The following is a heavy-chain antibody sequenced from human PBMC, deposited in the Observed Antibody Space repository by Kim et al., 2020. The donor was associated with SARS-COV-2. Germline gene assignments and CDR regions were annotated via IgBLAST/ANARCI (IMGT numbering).Heavy chain of an antibody. V-gene: IGHV3-53*01. CDR3: ARVDQWLVSGVIQPDGFDL. D-gene: IGHD6-19*01. Sequence: GGSLRLSCAASGFTVSSNYMSWVRQAPGKGLEWLSVIYTSGSTYYAGSVKGRFTISRDSAENTVYLQMNSLRVEDTAVYYCARVDQWLVSGVIQPDGFDLWGKGTVVTVSS. J-gene: IGHJ3*01. CDR2: IYTSGST. CDR1: GFTVSSNY.